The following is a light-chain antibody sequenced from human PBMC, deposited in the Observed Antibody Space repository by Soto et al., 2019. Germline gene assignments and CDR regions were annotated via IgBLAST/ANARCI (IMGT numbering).Light chain of an antibody. CDR1: QGIRND. CDR2: GAS. V-gene: IGKV1-6*01. Sequence: AIQMTQSPSSLSASVGDRVTITCRASQGIRNDLGWYQQKPGKAPKLLIYGASSLQSGVPSRFSGSGSGTDFTLTINSLQPEDFATYYCLQDYNYPRTFGQGTKVDIK. CDR3: LQDYNYPRT. J-gene: IGKJ1*01.